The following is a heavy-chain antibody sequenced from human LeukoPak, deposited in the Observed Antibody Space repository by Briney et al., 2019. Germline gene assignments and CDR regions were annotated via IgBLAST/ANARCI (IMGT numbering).Heavy chain of an antibody. CDR3: ARDKMGDSSGYPEYYFDY. J-gene: IGHJ4*02. CDR2: INPSGGST. V-gene: IGHV1-46*01. CDR1: GYTFTSYY. Sequence: ASVKVSCKASGYTFTSYYMHWVRQAPGQGLEWMGIINPSGGSTSYAQKFQGRVTMTRDTSTSTVYMELSNLRSEDTAVYYCARDKMGDSSGYPEYYFDYWGQGTLVTVSS. D-gene: IGHD3-22*01.